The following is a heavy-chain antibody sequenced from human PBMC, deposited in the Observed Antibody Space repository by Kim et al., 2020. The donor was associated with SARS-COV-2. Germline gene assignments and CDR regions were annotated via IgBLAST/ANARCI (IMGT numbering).Heavy chain of an antibody. Sequence: GGSLRLSCAASGFTFSSYAMHWVRQAPGKGLEWVAVISYDGSNKYYADFVKGRFTISRDNSKNTLYLQMNSLRAEDTAVYYCASFPQDYGDGLYWGQGTL. V-gene: IGHV3-30-3*01. CDR3: ASFPQDYGDGLY. D-gene: IGHD4-17*01. CDR2: ISYDGSNK. J-gene: IGHJ4*02. CDR1: GFTFSSYA.